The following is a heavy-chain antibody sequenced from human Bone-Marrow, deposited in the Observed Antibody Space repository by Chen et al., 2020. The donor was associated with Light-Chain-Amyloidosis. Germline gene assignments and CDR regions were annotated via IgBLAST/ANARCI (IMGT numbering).Heavy chain of an antibody. J-gene: IGHJ4*02. CDR3: ARRRDGYNFDY. D-gene: IGHD5-12*01. V-gene: IGHV5-51*01. CDR1: GYPFPNYW. Sequence: VQLKKPGPEVKKPGESLKISCKGSGYPFPNYWIGWVRQMPGKGLEWMGVIYPDDSDARYSPSFEGQVTISADKSITTAYLQWRSLKASDTAMYYCARRRDGYNFDYWGQGTLVTVSS. CDR2: IYPDDSDA.